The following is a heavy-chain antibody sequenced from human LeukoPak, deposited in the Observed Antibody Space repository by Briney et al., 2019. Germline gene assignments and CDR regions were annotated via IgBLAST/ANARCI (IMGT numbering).Heavy chain of an antibody. CDR3: AREGIAAAGTGRNWFDP. Sequence: ASVKVSCKASGGTFSSYAISWVRQAPGQGLGWMGGIIPIFGTANYAQKFQGRVTITADESTSTAYMELSSLRSEDTAVYYCAREGIAAAGTGRNWFDPWGQGTLVTVSS. J-gene: IGHJ5*02. CDR1: GGTFSSYA. CDR2: IIPIFGTA. D-gene: IGHD6-13*01. V-gene: IGHV1-69*13.